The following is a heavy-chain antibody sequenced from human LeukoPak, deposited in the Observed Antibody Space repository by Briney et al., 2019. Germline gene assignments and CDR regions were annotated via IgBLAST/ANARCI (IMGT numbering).Heavy chain of an antibody. J-gene: IGHJ3*02. CDR1: GFTFSSYW. CDR2: IKQDGSEK. V-gene: IGHV3-7*01. CDR3: ARVGYSSSWSTTNDAFDI. D-gene: IGHD6-13*01. Sequence: GGSLRLSCAASGFTFSSYWMSWVRQAPGKGLEWVANIKQDGSEKYYVDSVKGRFTISRDNAKNSLYLQMNSLRAEDTAVYYCARVGYSSSWSTTNDAFDIWGQGTMVTVSS.